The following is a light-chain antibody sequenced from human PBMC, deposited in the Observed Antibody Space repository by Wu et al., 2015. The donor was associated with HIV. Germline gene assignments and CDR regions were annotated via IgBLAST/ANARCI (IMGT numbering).Light chain of an antibody. CDR3: QQYGSSPIT. Sequence: EIVLTQSPGILSLSPGERATLSCRASQSVSFNYLAWYQQKPGQAPRLLIYSASTRATGTPDRFSGFGAGTDFSLIISTLEPEDFAMYFCQQYGSSPITFGQGTRLENK. CDR1: QSVSFNY. V-gene: IGKV3-20*01. CDR2: SAS. J-gene: IGKJ5*01.